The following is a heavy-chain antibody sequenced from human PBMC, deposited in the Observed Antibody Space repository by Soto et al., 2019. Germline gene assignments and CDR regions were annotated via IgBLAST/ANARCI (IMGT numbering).Heavy chain of an antibody. CDR2: IYYSGST. Sequence: SETLSLTCTVSGGSISSSSYYWGWIRQPPGKGLEWIGSIYYSGSTYYNPSLKSRVTISVDTSKNQFSLKLSSVTAADTAVYYCARADRGLRVVDYWGQGTLVTVSS. D-gene: IGHD5-12*01. CDR3: ARADRGLRVVDY. J-gene: IGHJ4*02. CDR1: GGSISSSSYY. V-gene: IGHV4-39*01.